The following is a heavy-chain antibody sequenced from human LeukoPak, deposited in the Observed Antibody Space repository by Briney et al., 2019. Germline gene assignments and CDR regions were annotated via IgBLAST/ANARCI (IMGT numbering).Heavy chain of an antibody. J-gene: IGHJ4*02. V-gene: IGHV1-18*01. Sequence: ASVKVSCKASGYTFTSYGISWVRQAPGQGLEWMGWISAYNGNTNYAQKLQGRVTMTTDTSTSTAYMELRSLRSDDTAVYYCARGENYDSSGPPGYWGQGTLVTVSS. CDR2: ISAYNGNT. CDR3: ARGENYDSSGPPGY. CDR1: GYTFTSYG. D-gene: IGHD3-22*01.